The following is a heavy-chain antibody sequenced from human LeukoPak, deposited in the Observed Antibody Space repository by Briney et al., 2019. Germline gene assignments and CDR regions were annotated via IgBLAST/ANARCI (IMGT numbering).Heavy chain of an antibody. CDR3: AREGY. J-gene: IGHJ4*02. CDR1: GFTFSSYE. CDR2: ISSSGTTI. Sequence: PGGSLRLSCAASGFTFSSYEMNWVRQAPGKGLEWVSKISSSGTTIYYADSVKGRFTISRDNSKNTVYLQMNRLRAEDTAVYYCAREGYWGQGTLVTVSS. V-gene: IGHV3-48*03.